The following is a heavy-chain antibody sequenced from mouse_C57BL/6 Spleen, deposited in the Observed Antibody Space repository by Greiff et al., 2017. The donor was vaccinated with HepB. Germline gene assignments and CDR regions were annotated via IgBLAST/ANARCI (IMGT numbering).Heavy chain of an antibody. V-gene: IGHV1-55*01. CDR1: GYTFTSYW. CDR2: IYPGSGST. D-gene: IGHD2-1*01. J-gene: IGHJ3*01. Sequence: VQLQQSGAELVKPGASVKMSCKASGYTFTSYWITWVKQRPGQGLEWIGDIYPGSGSTNYNEKFKSKATLTVDTSSSTAYMQLSSLTSEDSAFYYCAIYYGNPLAYWGQGTLVTVSA. CDR3: AIYYGNPLAY.